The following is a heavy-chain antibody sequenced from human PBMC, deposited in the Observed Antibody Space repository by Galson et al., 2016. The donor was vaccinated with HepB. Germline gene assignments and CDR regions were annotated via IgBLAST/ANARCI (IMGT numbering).Heavy chain of an antibody. V-gene: IGHV1-46*01. CDR1: GYTFTIYY. D-gene: IGHD2-15*01. CDR2: INPSGGST. CDR3: ARWARDLTMFAVVPGFDS. Sequence: SVKVSCKASGYTFTIYYMHWVRQVPGQGLEWMGRINPSGGSTTYAQKFQGRVTMTRDTSTSTVYMELSSLRSEDTAMYYCARWARDLTMFAVVPGFDSWGQGTLVTVSS. J-gene: IGHJ4*02.